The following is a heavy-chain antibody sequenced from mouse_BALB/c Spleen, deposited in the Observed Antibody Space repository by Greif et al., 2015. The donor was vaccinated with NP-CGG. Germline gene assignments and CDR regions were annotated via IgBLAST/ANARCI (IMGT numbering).Heavy chain of an antibody. CDR2: IDPANGNT. V-gene: IGHV14-3*02. Sequence: VQLQQSGAELVKPGASVKLSCTASGFNIKDTYMPWVKQRPEQGLEWIGRIDPANGNTKYDPKFQGKATITADTSSNTAYLQLISLTSEDTAVYYCATYFYGSSGFAYWGQGTLVTVSA. CDR3: ATYFYGSSGFAY. CDR1: GFNIKDTY. D-gene: IGHD1-1*01. J-gene: IGHJ3*01.